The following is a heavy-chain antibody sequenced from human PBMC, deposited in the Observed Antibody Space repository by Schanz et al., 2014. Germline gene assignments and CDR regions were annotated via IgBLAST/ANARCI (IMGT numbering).Heavy chain of an antibody. CDR2: ISSNGGST. V-gene: IGHV3-64*04. CDR1: EFSFSSFG. Sequence: VQLVESGGGLVQPRGSLRLSCAASEFSFSSFGMNWVRQAPGKGLEYVSVISSNGGSTDFADSVKGRFTISRDNPKNTLYLQMNSLRAEDTAVYYCARDMTSMGESGFYYYGMDVWGQGTTATVSS. D-gene: IGHD1-26*01. J-gene: IGHJ6*02. CDR3: ARDMTSMGESGFYYYGMDV.